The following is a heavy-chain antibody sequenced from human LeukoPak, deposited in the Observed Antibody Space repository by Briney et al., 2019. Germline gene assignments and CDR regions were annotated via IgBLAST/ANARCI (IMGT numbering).Heavy chain of an antibody. CDR3: ARCKCSSTSCYGGGYYYGMDV. Sequence: SVKVSCKASGGTFSSYAISWVRQAPGQGLEWMGGIIPIFGTANYAQKFQGRVTITADESTSTAYMELSSLRSEDTAVYYCARCKCSSTSCYGGGYYYGMDVWGRGTTVTASS. CDR2: IIPIFGTA. CDR1: GGTFSSYA. V-gene: IGHV1-69*01. D-gene: IGHD2-2*01. J-gene: IGHJ6*04.